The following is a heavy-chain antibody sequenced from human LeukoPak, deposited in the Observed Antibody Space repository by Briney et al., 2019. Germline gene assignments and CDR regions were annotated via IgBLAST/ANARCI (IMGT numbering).Heavy chain of an antibody. D-gene: IGHD3-9*01. CDR3: ARGFDDYDVLLGYEY. CDR2: IYSRGST. CDR1: GGSINTYY. J-gene: IGHJ4*02. V-gene: IGHV4-59*01. Sequence: SETLSLTCTVSGGSINTYYWGWIRQTPGKGLDWIGYIYSRGSTNYNPSLKSRVTISVDTSKNQFSLKLTSVTAADTAVYYCARGFDDYDVLLGYEYWGQGILVTVSS.